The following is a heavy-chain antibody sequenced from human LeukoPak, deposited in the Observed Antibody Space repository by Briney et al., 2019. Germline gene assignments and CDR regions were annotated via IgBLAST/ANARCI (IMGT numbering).Heavy chain of an antibody. CDR1: GGSFSGYY. Sequence: SETLSLTCAVYGGSFSGYYWSWIRQPPGKGLEWIGEINHSGGTNYNPSLKSRVTISVDTSKNQFSLKLSSVTAADTAVYYCAKAGIAVAGTLPYYFGYWGQGTLVTVSS. V-gene: IGHV4-34*01. D-gene: IGHD6-19*01. CDR3: AKAGIAVAGTLPYYFGY. J-gene: IGHJ4*02. CDR2: INHSGGT.